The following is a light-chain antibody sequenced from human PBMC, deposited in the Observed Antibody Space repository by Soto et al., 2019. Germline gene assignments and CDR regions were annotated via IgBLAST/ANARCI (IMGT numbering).Light chain of an antibody. CDR3: QQYDNWPPAWT. J-gene: IGKJ1*01. CDR2: GAS. CDR1: QSVSSN. V-gene: IGKV3-15*01. Sequence: EIVMTQSPAPLSVSPGERATLSCRASQSVSSNLAWYQQKPGQAPRLLIYGASTRATGIPARFSGSGSGTEFTRTISSLQSEEFAVYYCQQYDNWPPAWTLGQGTKVDIK.